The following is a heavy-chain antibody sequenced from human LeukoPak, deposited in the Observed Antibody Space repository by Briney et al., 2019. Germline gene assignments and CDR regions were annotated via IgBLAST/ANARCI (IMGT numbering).Heavy chain of an antibody. CDR3: ARMREIAATGISGGDY. Sequence: SETLSLTCAVYGGSFSGFYWSWIRQPPGKGLEWIGEIHHSGSTNYNPSLTSRVTITVDTSKNQFSLKLSSVTAADTAVYYCARMREIAATGISGGDYWGQGTLFTVSS. CDR2: IHHSGST. V-gene: IGHV4-34*01. CDR1: GGSFSGFY. D-gene: IGHD6-13*01. J-gene: IGHJ4*02.